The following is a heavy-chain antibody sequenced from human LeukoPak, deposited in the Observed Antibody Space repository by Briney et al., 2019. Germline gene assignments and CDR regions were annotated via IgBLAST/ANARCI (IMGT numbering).Heavy chain of an antibody. CDR3: VGGAPNWGFDY. J-gene: IGHJ4*02. Sequence: ASVTVSCTASGYTFTSYDFNWVRQATGQRPEWMGWMSPNSGNTGYAQNFQGRVTMTRDTSISTAYMELTSLRSEDTAVYYCVGGAPNWGFDYWGQGTLVIVSS. D-gene: IGHD7-27*01. CDR2: MSPNSGNT. V-gene: IGHV1-8*01. CDR1: GYTFTSYD.